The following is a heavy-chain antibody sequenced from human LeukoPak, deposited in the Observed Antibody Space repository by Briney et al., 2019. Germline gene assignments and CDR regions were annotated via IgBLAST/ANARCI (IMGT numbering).Heavy chain of an antibody. CDR2: IIPIFGTA. D-gene: IGHD6-6*01. Sequence: ASVKVSFKASGGPFNNYAINWVRQAPGQGLEWMGRIIPIFGTADYAQKFQGRVTITTDESTSTAYMELSSLRSEDTAVYYCATAAAAARPGYYYYMDVWGKGTTVTVSS. V-gene: IGHV1-69*05. J-gene: IGHJ6*03. CDR3: ATAAAAARPGYYYYMDV. CDR1: GGPFNNYA.